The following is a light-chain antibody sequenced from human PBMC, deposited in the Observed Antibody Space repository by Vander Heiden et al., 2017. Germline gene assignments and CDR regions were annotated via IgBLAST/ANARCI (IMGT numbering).Light chain of an antibody. V-gene: IGLV1-40*01. CDR1: SSNIGAGYD. Sequence: QSVLTQPPSVSGAPGQRVTIPCTGSSSNIGAGYDVCWYQHLPGTVPKLLIYGDTNRPSGVPDRFSGSKSATSASLAITGLQAEDEADYYCQSFDSSLSGYVFGTGTKVTVL. CDR2: GDT. CDR3: QSFDSSLSGYV. J-gene: IGLJ1*01.